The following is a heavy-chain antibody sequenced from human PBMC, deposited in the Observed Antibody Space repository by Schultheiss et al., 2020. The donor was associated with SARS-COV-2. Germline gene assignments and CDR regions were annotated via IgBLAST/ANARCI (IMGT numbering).Heavy chain of an antibody. V-gene: IGHV1-18*01. J-gene: IGHJ6*02. Sequence: ASVKVSCKASGYTFTSYGISWVRQAPGQGLEWMGWISAYNGNTNYAQKFQGWVTMTRDTSISTAYMELSRLRSDDTAVYYCARGAPGIAAADPMYYYYGMDVWGQGTTVTVSS. D-gene: IGHD6-13*01. CDR3: ARGAPGIAAADPMYYYYGMDV. CDR2: ISAYNGNT. CDR1: GYTFTSYG.